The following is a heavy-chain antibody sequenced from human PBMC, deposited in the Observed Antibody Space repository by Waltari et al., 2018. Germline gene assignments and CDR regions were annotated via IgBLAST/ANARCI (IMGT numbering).Heavy chain of an antibody. V-gene: IGHV4-34*02. CDR3: VRLEDCSGPGGNCYSGDSFALDV. J-gene: IGHJ6*02. D-gene: IGHD2-8*02. CDR1: GGSFTGYY. CDR2: INHNGNR. Sequence: QVQLQQWGAGQLQPSETLSPPCAVYGGSFTGYYWGWIPTPPGTGPEWIGEINHNGNRNYNPSLRSRVTMLVDTSRSQFSLKVNSVTAADTAVYYCVRLEDCSGPGGNCYSGDSFALDVWGQGTTVTVSS.